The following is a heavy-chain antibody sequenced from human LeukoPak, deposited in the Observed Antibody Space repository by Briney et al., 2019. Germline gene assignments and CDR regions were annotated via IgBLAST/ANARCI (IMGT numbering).Heavy chain of an antibody. D-gene: IGHD5-12*01. J-gene: IGHJ4*02. CDR1: GFTFSSFA. Sequence: PGGSLRLSCAASGFTFSSFAMTWVRQAPGQGLERVSSISGSGESTFYANSVKGHFTISRDNSKNTLYLQMNSLRADDTAVYYCAKDATPYYWGQGTLVTVSS. CDR2: ISGSGEST. CDR3: AKDATPYY. V-gene: IGHV3-23*01.